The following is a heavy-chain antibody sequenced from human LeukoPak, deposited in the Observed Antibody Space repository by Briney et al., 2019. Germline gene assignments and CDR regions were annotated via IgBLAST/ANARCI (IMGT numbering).Heavy chain of an antibody. J-gene: IGHJ6*02. CDR2: IYYDGSNK. Sequence: SGGSLRLSCAASGFTFSRNGMHWVRQAPGKGLEWVALIYYDGSNKYYVDSVKGRFTISRDNSKNMLYLQMNSLRAEDTAVYYCAREGRSYYGMDVWGQGTTVTVSS. CDR1: GFTFSRNG. V-gene: IGHV3-33*01. CDR3: AREGRSYYGMDV. D-gene: IGHD2-15*01.